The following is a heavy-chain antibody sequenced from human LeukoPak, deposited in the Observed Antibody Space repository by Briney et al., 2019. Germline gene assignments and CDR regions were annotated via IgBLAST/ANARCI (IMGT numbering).Heavy chain of an antibody. Sequence: GGSLRLPCVASGFTFSSYSMNWVRQAPGKGLEWVSSISSSSSYIYYADSVKGRFTISRDNAKNSLYLQMNSLRAEDTAVYYCARDYSYYDSSGYYYDYWGQGTLVAVSS. CDR1: GFTFSSYS. D-gene: IGHD3-22*01. V-gene: IGHV3-21*01. CDR3: ARDYSYYDSSGYYYDY. CDR2: ISSSSSYI. J-gene: IGHJ4*02.